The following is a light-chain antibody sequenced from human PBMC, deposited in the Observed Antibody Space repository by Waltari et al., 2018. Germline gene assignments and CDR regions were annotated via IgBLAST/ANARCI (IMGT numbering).Light chain of an antibody. J-gene: IGLJ2*01. CDR1: WSNIGAGYD. CDR3: QSYDTSLGVV. V-gene: IGLV1-40*01. Sequence: QSVLTQPPSVSGAPGQRVTISCTGSWSNIGAGYDVHWYQQLPGKAPTLLGYGLNTGPPGVPDRFFGSRSGTSASLAIPGLQPEDEADYYCQSYDTSLGVVFGGGTKLTVL. CDR2: GLN.